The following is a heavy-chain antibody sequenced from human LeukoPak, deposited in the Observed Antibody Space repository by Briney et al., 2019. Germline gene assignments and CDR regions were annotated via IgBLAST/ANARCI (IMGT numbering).Heavy chain of an antibody. V-gene: IGHV4-59*08. J-gene: IGHJ4*02. Sequence: SETLSLTCTDSGGSISSYYWSWIRQPPGKGLEWIGYIYYSGSTNYNPSLKSRVTISVDTSKNQFSLKLSSVTAADTAVYYCARQSYGDYPFDYWGQGTLVTVSS. CDR1: GGSISSYY. D-gene: IGHD4-17*01. CDR2: IYYSGST. CDR3: ARQSYGDYPFDY.